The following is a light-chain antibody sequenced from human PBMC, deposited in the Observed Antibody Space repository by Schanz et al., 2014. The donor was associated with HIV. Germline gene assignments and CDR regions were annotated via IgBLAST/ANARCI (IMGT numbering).Light chain of an antibody. V-gene: IGKV3-15*01. CDR3: QQYNNWPPA. CDR2: GAS. Sequence: ETVMTQSPATLSVSPGERATLSCRASQNVITSLAWYQQKAGQAPRLLIYGASTRATGVPARFSGSGSGTEFTLTITSLQSEDLAVYYCQQYNNWPPAFGQGSKVEIK. J-gene: IGKJ1*01. CDR1: QNVITS.